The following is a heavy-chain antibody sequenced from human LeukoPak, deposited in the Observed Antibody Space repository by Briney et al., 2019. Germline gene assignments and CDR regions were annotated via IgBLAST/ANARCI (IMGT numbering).Heavy chain of an antibody. D-gene: IGHD6-19*01. CDR3: ARGLRQGSAWSWGPKEKSYQYMDV. Sequence: KPSETLSLTCGVSGGSFSIHYWTWIRQPPGKGLEWIGEINPRGSTNYNPSLESRVTVSADTSRNQLSLSLTSVTAADSAVYFCARGLRQGSAWSWGPKEKSYQYMDVWGTGTTVIVSS. J-gene: IGHJ6*04. CDR2: INPRGST. V-gene: IGHV4-34*01. CDR1: GGSFSIHY.